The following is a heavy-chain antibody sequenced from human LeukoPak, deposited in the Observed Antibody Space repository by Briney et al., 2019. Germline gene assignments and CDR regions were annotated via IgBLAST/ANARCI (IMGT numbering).Heavy chain of an antibody. CDR2: ISGRGGRP. CDR1: GFTLSSYA. CDR3: ARGPAIFGSDFDY. Sequence: PGGSLRLSCAASGFTLSSYAMSWVRQAPGKGLGWVSAISGRGGRPYYADCVKGRFTISRANSKTTLYLQMNSLRAEGTAVYYCARGPAIFGSDFDYWGQGTLVTVSS. D-gene: IGHD3-9*01. J-gene: IGHJ4*02. V-gene: IGHV3-23*01.